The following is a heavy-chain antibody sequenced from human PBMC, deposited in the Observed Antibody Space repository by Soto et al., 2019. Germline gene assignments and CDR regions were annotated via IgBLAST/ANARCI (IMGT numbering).Heavy chain of an antibody. CDR2: ISSDGGTI. D-gene: IGHD3-22*01. CDR3: VRARATDSRPDY. Sequence: GGSLRLSCEASGFSFSTNAMNWVRQAPGKGPEWLSYISSDGGTIYYSNSVKGRFTISRDNTRNSLFLQMNSLRAEDTAVYYCVRARATDSRPDYWGQGTLVTVSS. J-gene: IGHJ4*02. CDR1: GFSFSTNA. V-gene: IGHV3-48*03.